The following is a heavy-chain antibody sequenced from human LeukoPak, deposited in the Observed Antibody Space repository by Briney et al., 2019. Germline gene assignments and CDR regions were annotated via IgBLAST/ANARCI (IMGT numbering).Heavy chain of an antibody. Sequence: PGGSLRLSCAASGFTFSSYGMHWVRQAPGKGLEGVAVIWYDGSNKYYAHSVKRRFTISTDNSKNTLYLQMNSLRAEDTAVYYCAREEEPYYYDSSGYLYWGQGTLVTVSS. D-gene: IGHD3-22*01. CDR3: AREEEPYYYDSSGYLY. CDR1: GFTFSSYG. V-gene: IGHV3-33*08. J-gene: IGHJ4*02. CDR2: IWYDGSNK.